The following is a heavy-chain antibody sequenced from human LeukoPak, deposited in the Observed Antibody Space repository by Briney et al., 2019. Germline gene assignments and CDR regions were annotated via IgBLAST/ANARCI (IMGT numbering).Heavy chain of an antibody. V-gene: IGHV4-34*01. J-gene: IGHJ6*02. CDR2: IHPSGST. CDR3: ARDRLYDSSGRYYYYYGMDV. D-gene: IGHD3-22*01. Sequence: SETLSLTCAVYGGSFSNYYWTWIRQAPGKGLEWIGEIHPSGSTSCNPSLKSRVTISVDTSKNQFPLKLSSVTAADTAVYYCARDRLYDSSGRYYYYYGMDVWSQGTTVTVSS. CDR1: GGSFSNYY.